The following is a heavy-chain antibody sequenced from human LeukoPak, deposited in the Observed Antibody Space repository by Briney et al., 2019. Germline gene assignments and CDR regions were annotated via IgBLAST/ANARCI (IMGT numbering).Heavy chain of an antibody. Sequence: SETLSLTCTVSGGSISSYYWSWIRQPPGKGLEWIGRIYASGSTNYNPSLNNRLTISLDTSKNQFSLKLSSVTAADTAVYYCAKLIPMTEYWGQGTLVTVSS. V-gene: IGHV4-59*08. CDR2: IYASGST. CDR1: GGSISSYY. D-gene: IGHD2-21*01. CDR3: AKLIPMTEY. J-gene: IGHJ4*02.